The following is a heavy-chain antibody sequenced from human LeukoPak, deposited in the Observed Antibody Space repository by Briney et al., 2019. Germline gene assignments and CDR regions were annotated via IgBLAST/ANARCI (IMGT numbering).Heavy chain of an antibody. CDR1: GFTFSSYA. CDR2: ISGSGGST. CDR3: AKDHGSGSPGYYYYGMDV. J-gene: IGHJ6*04. V-gene: IGHV3-23*01. D-gene: IGHD3-10*01. Sequence: PGGSLRLSCAASGFTFSSYAMSWVRQAPGKGLEWVSAISGSGGSTYYADSVKGRFTISRDNSKNTLYLQVNSLRAEDTAVYYCAKDHGSGSPGYYYYGMDVWAKGPRSPSPQ.